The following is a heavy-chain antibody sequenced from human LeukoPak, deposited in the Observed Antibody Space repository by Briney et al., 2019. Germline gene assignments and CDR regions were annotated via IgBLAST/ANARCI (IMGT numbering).Heavy chain of an antibody. D-gene: IGHD1-26*01. V-gene: IGHV1-69*05. CDR3: AVPYSGSYADAFDI. Sequence: RXAPGXXLXXXGGIIPIFGTANYAQKFQGRVMITTDESTSTAYMELSSLRSEDTAVYYCAVPYSGSYADAFDIWGQGTMVTVSS. J-gene: IGHJ3*02. CDR2: IIPIFGTA.